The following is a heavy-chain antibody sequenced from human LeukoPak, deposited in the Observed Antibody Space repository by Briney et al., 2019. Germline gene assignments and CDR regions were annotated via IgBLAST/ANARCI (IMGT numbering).Heavy chain of an antibody. Sequence: GGSLRLSCAASGFTFGSYGMHWVRQAPGKGLEWVAVIWYDGSNKYYADSVKGRFTISRDNSKNTLYLQMNSLRAEDTAVYYCARDFRWLQLRVDFYYGMDVWGQGTTVTVSS. CDR3: ARDFRWLQLRVDFYYGMDV. D-gene: IGHD5-24*01. CDR2: IWYDGSNK. CDR1: GFTFGSYG. V-gene: IGHV3-33*01. J-gene: IGHJ6*02.